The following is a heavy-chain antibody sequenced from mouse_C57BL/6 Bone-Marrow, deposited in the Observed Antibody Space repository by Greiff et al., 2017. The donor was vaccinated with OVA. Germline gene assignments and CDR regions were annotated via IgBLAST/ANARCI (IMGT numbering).Heavy chain of an antibody. Sequence: EVKVVESGEGLVKPGGSLKLSCAASGFTFSSYAMSWVRQTPEKRLEWVAYISSGGDYIYYADTVKGRFTISRDNARNTLYLQMSSLKSEDTAMYYCTREDYYGSSYWYFDVWGTGTTVTVSS. J-gene: IGHJ1*03. CDR2: ISSGGDYI. CDR1: GFTFSSYA. V-gene: IGHV5-9-1*02. D-gene: IGHD1-1*01. CDR3: TREDYYGSSYWYFDV.